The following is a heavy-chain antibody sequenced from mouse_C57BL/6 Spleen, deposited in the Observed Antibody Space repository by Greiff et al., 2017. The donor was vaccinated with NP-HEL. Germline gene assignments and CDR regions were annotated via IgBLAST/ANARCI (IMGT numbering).Heavy chain of an antibody. CDR1: GFTFSSYA. V-gene: IGHV5-9-1*02. J-gene: IGHJ3*01. D-gene: IGHD2-4*01. Sequence: EVQLVESGEGLVKPGGSLKLSCAASGFTFSSYALSWVRQTPEKRLEWVAYISSGGDYIYYADTVKGRFTISRDNARNTLYLQMSSLKSEDTAMYYCTRAYDYDDRGWFAYWGQGTLVTVSA. CDR3: TRAYDYDDRGWFAY. CDR2: ISSGGDYI.